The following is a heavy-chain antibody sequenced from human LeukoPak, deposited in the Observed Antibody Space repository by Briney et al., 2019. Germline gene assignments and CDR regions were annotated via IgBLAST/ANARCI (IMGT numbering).Heavy chain of an antibody. CDR3: AKIGTGSSWLVGHPGEGFDY. J-gene: IGHJ4*02. Sequence: GGSLRLSCAASGFTFSSYAMSWVRQAPGKGLEWVSAISGSGGSTYYADSVKGRFTISRDNSKNTLYLQMNSLRAEDTAVYYCAKIGTGSSWLVGHPGEGFDYWGQGTLVTVSS. CDR2: ISGSGGST. CDR1: GFTFSSYA. V-gene: IGHV3-23*01. D-gene: IGHD6-13*01.